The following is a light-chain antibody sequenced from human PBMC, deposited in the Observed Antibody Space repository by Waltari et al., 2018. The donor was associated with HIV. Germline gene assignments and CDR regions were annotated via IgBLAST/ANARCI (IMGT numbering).Light chain of an antibody. Sequence: DIEMTQSPSTLSASVGDRVIITCRASESVNNWLAWYQQRFGTAPKLLISETSTLESGVPTRFSGSGSGTQFTLTIRGLQPEDFGTYYCQQYKSVSRTFGQGTRVDI. CDR2: ETS. J-gene: IGKJ1*01. CDR3: QQYKSVSRT. V-gene: IGKV1-5*03. CDR1: ESVNNW.